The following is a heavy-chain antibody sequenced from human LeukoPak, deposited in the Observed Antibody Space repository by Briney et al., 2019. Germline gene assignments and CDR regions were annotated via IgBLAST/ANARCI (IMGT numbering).Heavy chain of an antibody. V-gene: IGHV3-23*01. Sequence: GGSLRLSCAASGFAFSSYAMSWVRQAPGKGLEWVSAISASGVTTHYADSVKGRFTISRDNSKNTLYLQMSSLRAEDAAIYYCAKDSRGNYVAWLDPWGQGTLVSVSS. CDR3: AKDSRGNYVAWLDP. CDR1: GFAFSSYA. CDR2: ISASGVTT. D-gene: IGHD4-11*01. J-gene: IGHJ5*02.